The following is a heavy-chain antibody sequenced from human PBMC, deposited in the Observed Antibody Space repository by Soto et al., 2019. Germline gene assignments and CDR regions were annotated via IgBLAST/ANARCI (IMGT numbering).Heavy chain of an antibody. Sequence: EVQLVESGGGLVQPGGSLRLSCAASGFTFSSYWMHWVRQVPGKGLVLVSRIHFDGSTTHYADSVKGRFTISRDNAKNTLSLQMNSLRAEDTAVYYCARDAYISGYYQFDYWGQGTLVTVSS. D-gene: IGHD6-19*01. CDR1: GFTFSSYW. CDR3: ARDAYISGYYQFDY. J-gene: IGHJ4*02. CDR2: IHFDGSTT. V-gene: IGHV3-74*01.